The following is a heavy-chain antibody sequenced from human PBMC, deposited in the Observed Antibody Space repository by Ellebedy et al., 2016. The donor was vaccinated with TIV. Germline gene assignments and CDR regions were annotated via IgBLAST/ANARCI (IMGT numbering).Heavy chain of an antibody. CDR1: GFSFRSYW. CDR2: IYQDGGVQ. Sequence: GESLKISCAASGFSFRSYWMSLVRQAPGKGLEWVANIYQDGGVQYYVDSVKGRFTISRDNADNSLFLQMNSLRAEDTAVYYCARRGSYGDYAVQINSWFDTWGRGTLVAVSS. V-gene: IGHV3-7*01. CDR3: ARRGSYGDYAVQINSWFDT. J-gene: IGHJ5*02. D-gene: IGHD4-17*01.